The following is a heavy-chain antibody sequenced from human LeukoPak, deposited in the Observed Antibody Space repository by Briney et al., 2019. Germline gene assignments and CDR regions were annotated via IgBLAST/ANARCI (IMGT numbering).Heavy chain of an antibody. CDR3: ARDRQAGGVVDLFDY. CDR1: GFTFSSYA. CDR2: ISGSGGST. D-gene: IGHD3-22*01. V-gene: IGHV3-23*01. J-gene: IGHJ4*02. Sequence: GGSLRLSCAASGFTFSSYAMSWVRQAPGKGLEWVSAISGSGGSTYYADSVKGGFTISRDNSKNTLYLQMNSLRAEDTAVYYCARDRQAGGVVDLFDYWGQGTLVTVSS.